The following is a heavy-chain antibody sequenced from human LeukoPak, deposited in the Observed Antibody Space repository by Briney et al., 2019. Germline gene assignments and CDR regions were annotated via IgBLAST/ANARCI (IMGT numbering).Heavy chain of an antibody. D-gene: IGHD3/OR15-3a*01. CDR1: GGSISSYY. V-gene: IGHV4-59*01. CDR2: IYYSGST. J-gene: IGHJ4*02. CDR3: ARSHSVWTSFDY. Sequence: SETLSLTCTVSGGSISSYYWSWIRHPPGKGLEWIVYIYYSGSTNYNPSLKSRVTISVDTSKNQFSLKLSSVTAADTAVYYCARSHSVWTSFDYWGQGTLVTVSS.